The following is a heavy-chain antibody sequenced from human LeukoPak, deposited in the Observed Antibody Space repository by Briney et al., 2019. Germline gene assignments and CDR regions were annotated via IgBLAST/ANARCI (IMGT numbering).Heavy chain of an antibody. Sequence: SETLSLTCTVSGGSISSSSYYWGWIRQPPGKGLEWIGSIYYSGSTYYNPSLKSRVTISVDTSKNQFSLKLSSVTAADTAVYYCARGPRLLRHNWFDPWGQGTLVTVSS. CDR2: IYYSGST. CDR1: GGSISSSSYY. V-gene: IGHV4-39*01. J-gene: IGHJ5*02. CDR3: ARGPRLLRHNWFDP. D-gene: IGHD1-26*01.